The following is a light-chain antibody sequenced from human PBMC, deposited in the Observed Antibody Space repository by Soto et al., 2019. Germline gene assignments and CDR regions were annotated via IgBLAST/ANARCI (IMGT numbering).Light chain of an antibody. Sequence: DIQMTQSPSTLSASVGDRVTITCRASQSINNYLAWYQQKPGKAPKLLIYKASTLESGVPSMFSGSGSGTEFTLSISSLQPDDFATYYCQQYESFPRTFGQGTKVEIK. J-gene: IGKJ1*01. CDR3: QQYESFPRT. CDR2: KAS. V-gene: IGKV1-5*03. CDR1: QSINNY.